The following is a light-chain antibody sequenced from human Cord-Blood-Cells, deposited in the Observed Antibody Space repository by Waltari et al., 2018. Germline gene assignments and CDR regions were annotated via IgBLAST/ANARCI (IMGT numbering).Light chain of an antibody. J-gene: IGKJ4*01. V-gene: IGKV3-11*01. CDR3: QQRSNWPLT. CDR2: DAS. CDR1: RRVSSY. Sequence: EIVLTQSPATLSLSPGERATLSCRARRRVSSYLAWYQQKPGQAPRLLIYDASNRATGIPARFSGSGSGTDFTLTISSLEPEDFAVYYCQQRSNWPLTFGGGTKVEIK.